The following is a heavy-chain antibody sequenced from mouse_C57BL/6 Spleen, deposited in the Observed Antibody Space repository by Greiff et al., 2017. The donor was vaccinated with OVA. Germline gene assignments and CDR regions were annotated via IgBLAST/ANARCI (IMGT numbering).Heavy chain of an antibody. J-gene: IGHJ3*01. Sequence: QVQLKQSGAELVKPGASVKISCKASGYAFSSYWMNWVKQRPGKGLEWIGQIYPGDGDTNYNGKFKGKATLTADKSSSTAYMQLSSLTSEDSAVYFCAREDYYGLAWFAYWGQGTLVTVSA. V-gene: IGHV1-80*01. D-gene: IGHD1-1*01. CDR3: AREDYYGLAWFAY. CDR2: IYPGDGDT. CDR1: GYAFSSYW.